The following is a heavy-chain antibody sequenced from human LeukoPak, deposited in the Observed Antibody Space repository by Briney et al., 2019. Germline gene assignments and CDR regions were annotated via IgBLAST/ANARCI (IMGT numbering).Heavy chain of an antibody. CDR2: ISSSSSYI. J-gene: IGHJ4*02. Sequence: PGGSLRLSCAASGFTFSSYSMNWVRQAPGKGLEWVSSISSSSSYIYYADSVKGRFTISRDNAKNSLYLQMNSLRAEDTAAYYCAKTLGYCSSTSCYFDYWGQGTLVTVSS. V-gene: IGHV3-21*01. CDR1: GFTFSSYS. CDR3: AKTLGYCSSTSCYFDY. D-gene: IGHD2-2*01.